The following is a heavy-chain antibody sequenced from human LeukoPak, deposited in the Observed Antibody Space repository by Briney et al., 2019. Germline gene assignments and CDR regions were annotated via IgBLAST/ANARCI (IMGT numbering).Heavy chain of an antibody. J-gene: IGHJ6*02. CDR2: INDYTGNT. D-gene: IGHD3-22*01. CDR3: ARGRIAKIVVVHSFHYGMDV. CDR1: GGSFTDYF. Sequence: SETLSLTCDVFGGSFTDYFWTLIRQSPGKGLEWIGEINDYTGNTNYNPSLNSRVSISLEKSKNQFSLELRSVTAADTAVYYCARGRIAKIVVVHSFHYGMDVWGQGTTVTVSS. V-gene: IGHV4-34*01.